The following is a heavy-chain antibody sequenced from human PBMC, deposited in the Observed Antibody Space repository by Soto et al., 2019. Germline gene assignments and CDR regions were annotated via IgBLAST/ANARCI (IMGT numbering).Heavy chain of an antibody. CDR1: GGTFSSYA. D-gene: IGHD2-21*02. CDR2: IIPIYGTA. CDR3: ARLTYCGGDCYPYLFDY. V-gene: IGHV1-69*01. J-gene: IGHJ4*02. Sequence: QVQQVQSGAEVKKPGSSVKVSCKASGGTFSSYAISWVRQAPGQGLEWMGGIIPIYGTANYAQKCQGRVTITADEFTSTAYMEVSSLRSEDTVVYYWARLTYCGGDCYPYLFDYWGQGTLVTVST.